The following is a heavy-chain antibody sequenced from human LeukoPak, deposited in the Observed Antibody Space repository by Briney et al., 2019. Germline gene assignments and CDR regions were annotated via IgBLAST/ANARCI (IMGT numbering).Heavy chain of an antibody. D-gene: IGHD2-15*01. CDR3: ARGNIVVVVAATRGTHYYMDV. V-gene: IGHV4-30-4*07. Sequence: SETLSLTCAVSGASIRSGGYSWSWIRQPPGKGLEWIGYISHSGSTYYNPSLKSRVTISVDTSKNQFSLKLSSVTAADTAVYYCARGNIVVVVAATRGTHYYMDVWGKGTTVTVSS. J-gene: IGHJ6*03. CDR1: GASIRSGGYS. CDR2: ISHSGST.